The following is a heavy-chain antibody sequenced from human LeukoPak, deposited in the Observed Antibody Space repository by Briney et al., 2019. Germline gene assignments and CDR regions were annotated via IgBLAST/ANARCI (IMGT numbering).Heavy chain of an antibody. Sequence: GGSLRLSCAASGFNFDEYAMYWVRQAPGKGLEWVSLISGDGGTTSYADSVKGRFTTSRDNSENSLNLQMKGLRSEDTALYYCAKARRSGTHYSDFDFWGQGTLVTVSS. CDR1: GFNFDEYA. CDR2: ISGDGGTT. D-gene: IGHD1-26*01. CDR3: AKARRSGTHYSDFDF. J-gene: IGHJ4*02. V-gene: IGHV3-43*02.